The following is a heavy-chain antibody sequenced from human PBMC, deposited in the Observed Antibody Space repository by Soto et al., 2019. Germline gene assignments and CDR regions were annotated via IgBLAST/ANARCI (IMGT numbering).Heavy chain of an antibody. D-gene: IGHD3-10*01. CDR3: ARRGGTMVRIYSMDV. CDR2: INHSGST. CDR1: GGSFSGYY. V-gene: IGHV4-34*01. J-gene: IGHJ6*02. Sequence: QVQLQQWGAGLLKPSETLSLTCAVYGGSFSGYYWSWIRQPPGKGLEWIGEINHSGSTNYNPSLKSGFPISVDSSKNQLSLKLSSVTAADTAVYYCARRGGTMVRIYSMDVWGQGTTVTVCS.